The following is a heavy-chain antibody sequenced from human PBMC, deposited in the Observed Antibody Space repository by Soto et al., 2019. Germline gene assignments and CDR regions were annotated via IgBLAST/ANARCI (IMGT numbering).Heavy chain of an antibody. CDR1: GFTFSSYG. CDR3: ARDYSSSWNYYYVMDF. Sequence: GGSLRLSCAAYGFTFSSYGMHWVRQAPGKGLEWVAVIWYDGSNKYYADSVKGRFTISRDNSKNTLYLQMNSLRAEDTAVYYCARDYSSSWNYYYVMDFRGQGTSVTVSS. CDR2: IWYDGSNK. J-gene: IGHJ6*02. V-gene: IGHV3-33*01. D-gene: IGHD6-13*01.